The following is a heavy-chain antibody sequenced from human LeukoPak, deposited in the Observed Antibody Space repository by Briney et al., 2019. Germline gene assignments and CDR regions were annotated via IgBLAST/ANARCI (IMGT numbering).Heavy chain of an antibody. CDR3: AKDCSSTSCYRSFEY. Sequence: GGSLRLSCAAPGFTFSSYAMSWVRKAPGKGLEWVSAISGSGGSTYYADSVKGRFTISRDNSKNTLYLQMNSLRAEDTAVYYCAKDCSSTSCYRSFEYWGQGTLVTVSS. CDR2: ISGSGGST. D-gene: IGHD2-2*01. J-gene: IGHJ4*02. V-gene: IGHV3-23*01. CDR1: GFTFSSYA.